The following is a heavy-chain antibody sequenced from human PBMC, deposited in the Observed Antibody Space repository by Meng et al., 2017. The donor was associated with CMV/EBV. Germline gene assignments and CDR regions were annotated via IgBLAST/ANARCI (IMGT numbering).Heavy chain of an antibody. CDR3: ARDSRRYCSSASCRAFDI. D-gene: IGHD2-2*01. CDR2: IYYSGGT. V-gene: IGHV4-39*07. Sequence: SETLSLTCTVSGGSISSSSYYWGWIRQPPGKGLEWIGSIYYSGGTYYNPSLKSRATISVDTSKNQFSLKLSSVTAADTAVYYCARDSRRYCSSASCRAFDIWGQGTMVTVSS. J-gene: IGHJ3*02. CDR1: GGSISSSSYY.